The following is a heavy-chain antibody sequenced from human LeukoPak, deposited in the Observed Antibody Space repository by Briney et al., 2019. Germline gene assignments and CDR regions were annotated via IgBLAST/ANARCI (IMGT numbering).Heavy chain of an antibody. J-gene: IGHJ4*02. Sequence: ASLKVSCKASGYTFTDYYMHWVRQAPGHGLEWMGWIYPDSGGANYAQKFQGRVTMTRDTSISTAYMGLSRLTSDDTAVYYCARGRSDYYLDSWGQGTLVTVSS. V-gene: IGHV1-2*02. CDR1: GYTFTDYY. CDR3: ARGRSDYYLDS. CDR2: IYPDSGGA. D-gene: IGHD5-12*01.